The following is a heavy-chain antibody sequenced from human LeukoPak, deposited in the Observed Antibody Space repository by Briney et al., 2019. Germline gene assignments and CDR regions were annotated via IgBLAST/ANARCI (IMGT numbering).Heavy chain of an antibody. Sequence: ASVKVSCKASGYTFTSYGISWVRPAPGQGLEWMGWISAYNGNTKYAEKLQGRVTMTTDTSTSTAYMELRSLRSDDTAVYYCARNSSSCSDIWGQGTMVTVSS. CDR3: ARNSSSCSDI. J-gene: IGHJ3*02. CDR1: GYTFTSYG. V-gene: IGHV1-18*01. CDR2: ISAYNGNT. D-gene: IGHD6-13*01.